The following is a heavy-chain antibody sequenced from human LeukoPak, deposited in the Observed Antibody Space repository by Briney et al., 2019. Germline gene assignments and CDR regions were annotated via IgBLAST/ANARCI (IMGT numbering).Heavy chain of an antibody. J-gene: IGHJ4*02. CDR1: GGTFSSYA. CDR3: ARAGGGRYCSGGSCYGY. Sequence: ASVTVSCKASGGTFSSYAISWVRQAPGQGLEWMGGIIPIFGTANYAQKFQGRVTITADESTSTAYMELSSLRSEDTAVYYCARAGGGRYCSGGSCYGYWGQGTLVTVSS. CDR2: IIPIFGTA. D-gene: IGHD2-15*01. V-gene: IGHV1-69*13.